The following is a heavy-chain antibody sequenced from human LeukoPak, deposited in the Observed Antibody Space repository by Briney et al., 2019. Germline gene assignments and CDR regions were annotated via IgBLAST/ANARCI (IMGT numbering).Heavy chain of an antibody. CDR3: TTASGSGSRRKYYGMDV. CDR2: IKSKTDGGTT. CDR1: GFTFSNAW. J-gene: IGHJ6*02. Sequence: GGSLRLSCAASGFTFSNAWMSWVRQAPGKGLEWVGRIKSKTDGGTTDYAAPVKGRFTISRDDSKNTLYLQMNSLKTKDTAVYYCTTASGSGSRRKYYGMDVWGQGTTVTVSS. D-gene: IGHD3-10*01. V-gene: IGHV3-15*01.